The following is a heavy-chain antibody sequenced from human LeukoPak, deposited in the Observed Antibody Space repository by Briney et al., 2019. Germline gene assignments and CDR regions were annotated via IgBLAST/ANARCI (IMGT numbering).Heavy chain of an antibody. CDR1: GFTLSSYS. D-gene: IGHD4-17*01. Sequence: KPGGSLRLSCAASGFTLSSYSMNWVRQAPGKGLEWVSFISVSSSSRYYADSVKGRFTISRDNAKNSLYLQMNSLRDDDTAVYYCARGETALTSYLHFWGQGTLVIVSS. V-gene: IGHV3-21*05. CDR2: ISVSSSSR. CDR3: ARGETALTSYLHF. J-gene: IGHJ4*02.